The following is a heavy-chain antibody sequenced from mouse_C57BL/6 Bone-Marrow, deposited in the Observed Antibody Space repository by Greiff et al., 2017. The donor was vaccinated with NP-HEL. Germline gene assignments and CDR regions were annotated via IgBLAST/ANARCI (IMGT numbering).Heavy chain of an antibody. D-gene: IGHD1-1*02. CDR2: ISPRSGNT. V-gene: IGHV1-81*01. Sequence: VKLQESGAELARPGASVKLSCKASGYTFTSYGISWVKQRPGQGLEWIGEISPRSGNTYYNEKFKGKATLTADKSSSTAYMELRSLTSEDSAVYFCARSGWCYFDYWGQGTTLTVSS. J-gene: IGHJ2*01. CDR1: GYTFTSYG. CDR3: ARSGWCYFDY.